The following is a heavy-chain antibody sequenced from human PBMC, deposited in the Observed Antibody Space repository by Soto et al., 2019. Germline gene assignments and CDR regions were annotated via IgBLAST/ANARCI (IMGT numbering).Heavy chain of an antibody. D-gene: IGHD3-3*01. Sequence: QLHLVQSGAVVKKPGASVTVSCSASGYPVTAYYMHWVRQAPGRGLEWMGGINPATGAAKYTQTFQGRVTMTRDTATSTVFMELGGLTSADTAVFYCARGGGVGVAGSAAFDMWGQGTLVTVSS. J-gene: IGHJ3*02. V-gene: IGHV1-2*02. CDR1: GYPVTAYY. CDR2: INPATGAA. CDR3: ARGGGVGVAGSAAFDM.